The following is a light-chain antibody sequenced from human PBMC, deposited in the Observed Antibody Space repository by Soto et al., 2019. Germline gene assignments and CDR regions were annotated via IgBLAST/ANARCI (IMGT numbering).Light chain of an antibody. Sequence: EIVMTQSRATLSVSPGERATRACRASQSVSSNLAWYQQKPGQAPRLLIYGASTRATGIPARFSGSGSGTEFTLTISSLQSEDFAVFYCQQYDNWPITFGQGTRLEIK. V-gene: IGKV3-15*01. CDR3: QQYDNWPIT. CDR1: QSVSSN. J-gene: IGKJ5*01. CDR2: GAS.